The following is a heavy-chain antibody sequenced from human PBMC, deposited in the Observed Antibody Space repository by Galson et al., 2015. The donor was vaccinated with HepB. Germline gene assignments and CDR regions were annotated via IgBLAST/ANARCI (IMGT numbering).Heavy chain of an antibody. D-gene: IGHD3-22*01. V-gene: IGHV3-48*01. CDR3: ATDLYYYDSSGYYYEGSEY. Sequence: SLRLSCAASGFTFSSYSMNWVRQAPGKGLEWVSYISSSSSTIYYADSVKGRFTISRDNAKNSLYLQMNSLRAEDTAVYYCATDLYYYDSSGYYYEGSEYWGQGTLVTVSS. J-gene: IGHJ4*02. CDR2: ISSSSSTI. CDR1: GFTFSSYS.